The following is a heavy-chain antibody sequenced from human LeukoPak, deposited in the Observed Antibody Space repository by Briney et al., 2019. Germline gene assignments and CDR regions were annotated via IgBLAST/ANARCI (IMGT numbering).Heavy chain of an antibody. D-gene: IGHD6-13*01. CDR1: GFTFSDYY. CDR3: ARDSIAAAGSFDY. CDR2: ISSSSSYI. J-gene: IGHJ4*02. V-gene: IGHV3-11*06. Sequence: GGSLRLSCAASGFTFSDYYMSWIRQAPGKGLEWVSSISSSSSYIYYADSVKGRFTISRDNAKNSLYLQMNSLRAEDTAVYYCARDSIAAAGSFDYWGQGTLVTVSS.